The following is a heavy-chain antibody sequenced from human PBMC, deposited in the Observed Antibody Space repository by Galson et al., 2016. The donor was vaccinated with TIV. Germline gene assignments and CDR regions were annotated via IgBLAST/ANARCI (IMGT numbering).Heavy chain of an antibody. CDR1: GFIFSAYT. D-gene: IGHD3-3*01. CDR2: INPISNYI. Sequence: SLRLSCAVSGFIFSAYTMNWVRQAPGKGLEWVSSINPISNYIYYEDSVRGRVTISRDNTKNSVYLPMNSLRDEDTAFYYCARVEFLEWLQLDSWGQGTLVTVSS. V-gene: IGHV3-21*01. CDR3: ARVEFLEWLQLDS. J-gene: IGHJ4*02.